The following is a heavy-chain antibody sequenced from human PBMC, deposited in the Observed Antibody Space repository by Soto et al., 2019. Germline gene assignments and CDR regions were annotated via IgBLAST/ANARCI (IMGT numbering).Heavy chain of an antibody. CDR1: GGSFSGYY. CDR2: INRSGST. Sequence: SETLSLTCAVYGGSFSGYYWSWIRQPPGKGLEWIGEINRSGSTNYNPSLKSRVTISVDTSKNQFSLKLSSVTAADTAVYYCARGSSWYRGWFDPWGQGTLVTVSS. J-gene: IGHJ5*02. CDR3: ARGSSWYRGWFDP. V-gene: IGHV4-34*01. D-gene: IGHD6-13*01.